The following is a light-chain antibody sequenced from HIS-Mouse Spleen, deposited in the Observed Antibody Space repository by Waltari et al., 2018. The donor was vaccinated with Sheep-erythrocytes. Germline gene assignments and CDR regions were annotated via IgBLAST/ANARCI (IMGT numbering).Light chain of an antibody. V-gene: IGLV1-40*01. Sequence: QSVLTQPPSVSGAPGQRVTISCTGCSSNTGAGYDVPWYQQLPGTAPKLLIYGNSNRPSGVPDRFSGSKSGTSASLAITRLQAEDEADYYCQSYDSSLSGYVVFGGGTKLTVL. J-gene: IGLJ2*01. CDR2: GNS. CDR1: SSNTGAGYD. CDR3: QSYDSSLSGYVV.